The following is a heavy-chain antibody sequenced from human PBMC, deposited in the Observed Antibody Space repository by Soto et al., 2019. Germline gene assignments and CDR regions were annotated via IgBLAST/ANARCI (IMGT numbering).Heavy chain of an antibody. D-gene: IGHD2-2*01. CDR1: GFTFSSYV. CDR2: ISHDGNNK. CDR3: AKGGPDCASTTCYLLVAFDI. V-gene: IGHV3-30*18. J-gene: IGHJ3*02. Sequence: QVQLVQSGGGVVQPGRSLRLSCAASGFTFSSYVTHWVRQAPGKGLEWVAVISHDGNNKYYADSVKGRFTISRDNSKNTLYLQMNSLITEDTAVYYCAKGGPDCASTTCYLLVAFDIWGQGTMVTVSS.